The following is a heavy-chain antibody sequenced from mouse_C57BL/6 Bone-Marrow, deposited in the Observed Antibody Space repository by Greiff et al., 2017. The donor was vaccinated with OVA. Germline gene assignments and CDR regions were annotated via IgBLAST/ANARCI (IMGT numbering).Heavy chain of an antibody. J-gene: IGHJ1*03. CDR3: ARRKGYYGYDWDLDV. D-gene: IGHD2-2*01. Sequence: EVQLQESGAELVRPGSSVKMSCKTSGYTFTSYGINWVKQRPGQGLEWIGYIYIGNGYTEYNEKFKGKATLTSDTSSSTAYMQLSRLTSEESAIYSCARRKGYYGYDWDLDVWGTGTTVTVSS. V-gene: IGHV1-58*01. CDR1: GYTFTSYG. CDR2: IYIGNGYT.